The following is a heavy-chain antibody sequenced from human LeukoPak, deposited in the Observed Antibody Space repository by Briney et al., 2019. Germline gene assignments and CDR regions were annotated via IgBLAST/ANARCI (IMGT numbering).Heavy chain of an antibody. CDR3: ARLLGIAVAGPDAFDI. CDR2: IYPGDSDT. J-gene: IGHJ3*02. Sequence: GESLKISCKGSGYSFTSYWIGWVRQMPGKGLEWMGIIYPGDSDTRYSPSFQGQVTISADKSISTAYLQWSSLKASDTAMYYCARLLGIAVAGPDAFDIWGQGTMVTVSS. CDR1: GYSFTSYW. D-gene: IGHD6-19*01. V-gene: IGHV5-51*01.